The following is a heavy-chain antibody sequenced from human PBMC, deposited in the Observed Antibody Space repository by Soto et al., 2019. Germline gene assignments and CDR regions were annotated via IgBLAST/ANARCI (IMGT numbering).Heavy chain of an antibody. V-gene: IGHV1-18*01. CDR2: ISAYNGRT. J-gene: IGHJ4*02. CDR3: ARDYADISSGWYLDY. CDR1: GYTFTTYG. D-gene: IGHD6-19*01. Sequence: QVQLVQSGAEVRKPGASVKVSCKTSGYTFTTYGISWVRQAPGQGLEWMGWISAYNGRTNYAQKLQGRVTMTTDTSTRTAYMELRSLRSDDTAVYYCARDYADISSGWYLDYWGQGTLVTVSS.